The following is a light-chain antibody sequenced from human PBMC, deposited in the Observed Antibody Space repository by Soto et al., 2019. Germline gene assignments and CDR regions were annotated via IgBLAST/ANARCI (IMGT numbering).Light chain of an antibody. Sequence: EIVLTQSPGTLSLSPGERATLSCRASQSVSSNYLAWYQQKPGQAPRLLIYGTSSRATGIPDRFSGSGSGTDFTLTISSLEPEDFAVYYCQQYGSSALTFGGGTEVEIK. CDR1: QSVSSNY. J-gene: IGKJ4*01. CDR2: GTS. CDR3: QQYGSSALT. V-gene: IGKV3-20*01.